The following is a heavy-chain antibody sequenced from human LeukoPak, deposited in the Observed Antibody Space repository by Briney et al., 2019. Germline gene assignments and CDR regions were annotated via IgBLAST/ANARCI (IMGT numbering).Heavy chain of an antibody. CDR1: GGSISSSSYY. D-gene: IGHD6-19*01. J-gene: IGHJ4*02. CDR3: ARYSAVAGFDY. Sequence: PSETLSLTCTVSGGSISSSSYYWGWIRQPPGKGLEWIGSIYYSGSTYYNPSLKSRVTISVDTSKNQSSLKLSSVTAADTAEYYCARYSAVAGFDYWGQGTLVTVSS. V-gene: IGHV4-39*01. CDR2: IYYSGST.